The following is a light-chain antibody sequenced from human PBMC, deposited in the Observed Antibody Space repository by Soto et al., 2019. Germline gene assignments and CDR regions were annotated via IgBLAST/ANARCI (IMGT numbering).Light chain of an antibody. Sequence: QSVLTQPASVSGSPGQSITIPCTGTSSDVGGYNYVSWYQQHPGKAPKLMIYDVSNRPSGVSNRFSGSKSGNTASLTISGLQAEDEADYYCSSYTSSSSYVFGTGTKVNVL. V-gene: IGLV2-14*01. CDR1: SSDVGGYNY. J-gene: IGLJ1*01. CDR3: SSYTSSSSYV. CDR2: DVS.